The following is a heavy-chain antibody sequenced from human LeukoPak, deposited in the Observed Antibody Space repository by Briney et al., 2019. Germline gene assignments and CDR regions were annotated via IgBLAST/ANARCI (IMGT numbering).Heavy chain of an antibody. Sequence: SETLSLTCTVSGGSMSSYYWSWIRQPPGKGLEWIGYIYYSGSTNFNPFLKSRVSMSVDTSKNQFSLQLSSVTAADTAVYFCARGGTSSHYRYYFDYWGQGTLVAVSS. D-gene: IGHD3-10*01. J-gene: IGHJ4*02. CDR1: GGSMSSYY. V-gene: IGHV4-59*01. CDR3: ARGGTSSHYRYYFDY. CDR2: IYYSGST.